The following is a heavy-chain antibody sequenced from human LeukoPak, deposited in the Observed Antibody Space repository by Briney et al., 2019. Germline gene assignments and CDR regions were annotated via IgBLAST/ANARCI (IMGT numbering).Heavy chain of an antibody. CDR2: ISVLGQTT. D-gene: IGHD4-23*01. Sequence: GGSLRLSRAAPRFHFGVSAMAWVRQAPGKGREWVAVISVLGQTTYYRDSVEGRFTISRDNAKNRLYLHMKSLRSEDTGVYYCAKHAHGGRASYNWCGSWGQGTLVTVSA. J-gene: IGHJ5*01. CDR1: RFHFGVSA. V-gene: IGHV3-23*01. CDR3: AKHAHGGRASYNWCGS.